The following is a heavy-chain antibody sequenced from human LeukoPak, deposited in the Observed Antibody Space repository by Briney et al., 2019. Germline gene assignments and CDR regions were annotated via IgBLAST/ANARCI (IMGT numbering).Heavy chain of an antibody. CDR3: AGGYSYGSYFDY. J-gene: IGHJ4*02. V-gene: IGHV3-30*04. CDR2: ISYDGSNK. D-gene: IGHD5-18*01. Sequence: GGSLRLSCAASGFTFSSYAMHWVRQAPGKGLEWVAVISYDGSNKYYADSVKGRFTISRDNSKNTLYLQMNSLRAEDTAVYYCAGGYSYGSYFDYWGQGTLVTVSS. CDR1: GFTFSSYA.